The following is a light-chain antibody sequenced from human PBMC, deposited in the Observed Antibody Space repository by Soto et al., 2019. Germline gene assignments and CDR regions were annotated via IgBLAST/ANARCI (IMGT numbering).Light chain of an antibody. CDR2: DAS. J-gene: IGKJ1*01. CDR3: QQYNTYSLA. Sequence: DIQMTQSPSTLSASVGDRVTITCRASQSISNWLAWYQQKPGKAPKVLIYDASSLESGVPSRFSGSGSGTAFTLTISSLQPDDFATYYCQQYNTYSLAFGQGTKVDIK. V-gene: IGKV1-5*01. CDR1: QSISNW.